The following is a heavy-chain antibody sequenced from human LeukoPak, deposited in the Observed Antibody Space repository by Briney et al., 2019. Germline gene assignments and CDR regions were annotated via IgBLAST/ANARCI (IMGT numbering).Heavy chain of an antibody. Sequence: SETLSLTCTVSGGSISSYYWSWIRQPPGKGLEWIGYIYYSGSTNYNPSLKSRVTISVDTFKNQFSLKLSSVTAADTAVYYCARVSGYYTPNWFDPWGQGTLVTVSS. V-gene: IGHV4-59*01. J-gene: IGHJ5*02. CDR1: GGSISSYY. D-gene: IGHD3-3*01. CDR3: ARVSGYYTPNWFDP. CDR2: IYYSGST.